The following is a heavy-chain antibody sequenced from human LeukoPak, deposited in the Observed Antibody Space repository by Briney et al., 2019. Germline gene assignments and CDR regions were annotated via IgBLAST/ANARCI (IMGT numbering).Heavy chain of an antibody. CDR3: ARVAYGSGIFDP. CDR1: GGSFSGYY. V-gene: IGHV4-34*01. J-gene: IGHJ5*02. Sequence: SETLSLTCAVYGGSFSGYYWSWIRQPPGRGLEWIGEINHSGSTNYNPSLKSRVTISVDTSKNQFSLKLSSVTAADTAVYYCARVAYGSGIFDPWGQGNLVTVSS. D-gene: IGHD3-10*01. CDR2: INHSGST.